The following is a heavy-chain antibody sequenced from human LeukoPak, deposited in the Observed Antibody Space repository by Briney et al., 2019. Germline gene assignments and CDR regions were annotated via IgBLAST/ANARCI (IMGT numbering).Heavy chain of an antibody. CDR2: ISGSGGST. CDR3: AKDGVTIFGFGPIPIDY. Sequence: PGGSLRLSCAASGFTFSSYAMSWVRQAPGKGLEWVSAISGSGGSTYYADSVKGRFTISRDNSKNTLYLQMNSLRAEDTAVYYCAKDGVTIFGFGPIPIDYWGQGTPVTVSS. D-gene: IGHD3-3*01. CDR1: GFTFSSYA. J-gene: IGHJ4*02. V-gene: IGHV3-23*01.